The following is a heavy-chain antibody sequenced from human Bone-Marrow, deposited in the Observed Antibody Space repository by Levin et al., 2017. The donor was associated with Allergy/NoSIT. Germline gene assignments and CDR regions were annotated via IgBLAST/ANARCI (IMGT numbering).Heavy chain of an antibody. CDR3: ARVVDTVLDL. V-gene: IGHV3-74*01. CDR2: IRSDGSTT. D-gene: IGHD5-18*01. Sequence: GESLKISCVGSGFKFGSYWMHWVRQAPGKGLMWVSRIRSDGSTTDYADSVKGRFTIYRDNTKNTVYLQMKSLRAEDTATYYCARVVDTVLDLWGRGTRVIVSS. CDR1: GFKFGSYW. J-gene: IGHJ2*01.